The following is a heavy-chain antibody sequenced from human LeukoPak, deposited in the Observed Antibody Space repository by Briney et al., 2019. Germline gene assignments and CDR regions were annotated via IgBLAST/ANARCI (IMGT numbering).Heavy chain of an antibody. V-gene: IGHV3-11*04. CDR1: GFTVSSNY. J-gene: IGHJ4*02. CDR3: ARSRSGDSSGYSY. D-gene: IGHD3-22*01. CDR2: ISNSGRTI. Sequence: PGGSLRLSCAASGFTVSSNYMTWIRQAPGRGLEWLSYISNSGRTIYYADSVKGRFTISRDNAKNSLHLQMNSLRAEDTAVYYCARSRSGDSSGYSYWGQGTLVTVSS.